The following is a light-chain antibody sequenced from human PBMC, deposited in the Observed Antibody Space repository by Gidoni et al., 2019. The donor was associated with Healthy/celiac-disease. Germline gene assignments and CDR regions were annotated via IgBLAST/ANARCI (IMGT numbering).Light chain of an antibody. V-gene: IGKV1-8*01. CDR3: QQYYSYPGT. CDR2: AAS. CDR1: QGISSY. Sequence: ANRMTQSPSSLSASTGDRVTITCRASQGISSYLAWYQQKPGKAPKLLIYAASTLQSGVPSRFSGSGSGTDFTLTISCLQSEDFATYYCQQYYSYPGTFXPXTKVDIK. J-gene: IGKJ3*01.